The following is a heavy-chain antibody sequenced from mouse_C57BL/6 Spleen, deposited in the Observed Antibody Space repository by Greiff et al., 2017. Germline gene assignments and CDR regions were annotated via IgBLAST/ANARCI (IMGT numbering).Heavy chain of an antibody. CDR1: GYTFTSYW. D-gene: IGHD3-3*01. CDR3: ARGRWDKLEDY. Sequence: QVQLQQPGAELVKPGASVKLSCKASGYTFTSYWMQWVKQRPGQGLEWIGEIDPSDSYTNYNPKFKGKATLTVDTSSSTAYMQLSSLTSEDSAVYYCARGRWDKLEDYWGQGTTLTVSS. CDR2: IDPSDSYT. J-gene: IGHJ2*01. V-gene: IGHV1-50*01.